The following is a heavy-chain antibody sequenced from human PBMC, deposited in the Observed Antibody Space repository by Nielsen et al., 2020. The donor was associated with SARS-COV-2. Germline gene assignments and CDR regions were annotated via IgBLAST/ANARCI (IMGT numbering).Heavy chain of an antibody. CDR1: GYTFTGYY. Sequence: ASVKVSCKASGYTFTGYYMHWVRQAPGQGLEWMGWINPNSGGTNYAQKFQGRVTMTEDTSTDTAYMELSSLRSEDTAVYYCATSPCITGTNVNYYYYYGMDVWGQGTTVTVSS. J-gene: IGHJ6*02. CDR3: ATSPCITGTNVNYYYYYGMDV. D-gene: IGHD1-20*01. CDR2: INPNSGGT. V-gene: IGHV1-2*02.